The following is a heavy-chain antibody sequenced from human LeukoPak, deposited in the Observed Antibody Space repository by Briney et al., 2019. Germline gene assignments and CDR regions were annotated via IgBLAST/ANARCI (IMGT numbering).Heavy chain of an antibody. V-gene: IGHV3-23*01. J-gene: IGHJ4*02. CDR1: GFTFSSYG. CDR2: ITGIGSRV. D-gene: IGHD2-2*01. CDR3: AQVTSGRFDY. Sequence: GGSLRLSCAVSGFTFSSYGMSWVRQAPGKGLEWVSGITGIGSRVYYADSVTGRFTISRDNSKNTLYLQMNSLRDEDTAIYYCAQVTSGRFDYWGQGTLVTVSS.